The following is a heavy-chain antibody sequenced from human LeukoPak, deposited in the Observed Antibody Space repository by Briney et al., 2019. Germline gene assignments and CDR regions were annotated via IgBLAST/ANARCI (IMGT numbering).Heavy chain of an antibody. CDR1: GGSISSYY. V-gene: IGHV4-59*01. D-gene: IGHD3-10*01. CDR2: IYYSGST. J-gene: IGHJ4*02. Sequence: PSETLSLTCTVSGGSISSYYWSWIRQPPGKGLEWIGYIYYSGSTNYNPSPKSRVTISVDTSKNQFSLKLSSVTAADTAVYYCASNYYGSGSYWDYWGQGNLVTVSS. CDR3: ASNYYGSGSYWDY.